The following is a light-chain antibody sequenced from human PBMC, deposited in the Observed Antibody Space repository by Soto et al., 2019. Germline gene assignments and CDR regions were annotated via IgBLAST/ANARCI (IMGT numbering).Light chain of an antibody. V-gene: IGKV1D-13*01. J-gene: IGKJ4*01. Sequence: ALQLTQSPSSLSASVGDRVTITGRAGQGISSALAWYQQKPGKAPKLLIYDASSFESGVPSRFSRSGSGTDFALTASSLQHDDVATSYCQHCNNYPPTFGGGTKVEIK. CDR1: QGISSA. CDR2: DAS. CDR3: QHCNNYPPT.